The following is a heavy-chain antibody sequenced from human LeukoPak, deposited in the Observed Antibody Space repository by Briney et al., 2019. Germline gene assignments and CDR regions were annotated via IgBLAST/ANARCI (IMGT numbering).Heavy chain of an antibody. CDR1: GFTFDDYA. Sequence: PGGSLRLSCAASGFTFDDYAMHWVRHAPGKGLGWGSGISWNSGSIGYAASVKGRFTISRDNAKNPLYLQMNSLRAEDTALYYCAKDMSSIVRGVNLDYWGQGTLVTVSS. CDR3: AKDMSSIVRGVNLDY. J-gene: IGHJ4*02. V-gene: IGHV3-9*01. CDR2: ISWNSGSI. D-gene: IGHD3-10*01.